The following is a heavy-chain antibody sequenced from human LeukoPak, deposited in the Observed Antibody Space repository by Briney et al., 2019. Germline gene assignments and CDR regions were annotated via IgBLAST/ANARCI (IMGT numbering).Heavy chain of an antibody. J-gene: IGHJ4*02. Sequence: GGSLRLSCAASGFTFSSDAMSWVRQAPGKGLEWVSSISGSSIYINYADSVKGRFTISSDNAKNSLYLQMNSLRAEDTAVYYCARALYGSSGYYFDYWGQGTLVTVSS. CDR3: ARALYGSSGYYFDY. V-gene: IGHV3-21*01. D-gene: IGHD3-22*01. CDR2: ISGSSIYI. CDR1: GFTFSSDA.